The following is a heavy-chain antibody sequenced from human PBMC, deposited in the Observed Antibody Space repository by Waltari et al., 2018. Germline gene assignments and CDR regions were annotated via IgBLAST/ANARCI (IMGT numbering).Heavy chain of an antibody. J-gene: IGHJ6*02. D-gene: IGHD3-10*01. CDR2: IYFRGST. Sequence: QVQLQESGPGLVKPSETLSLTCTVSGGSLTGYYWSWIRQPAGKGLEWIGRIYFRGSTDYRPPRKSRVTMSVEKSKNQFSLKLTSVAAADTAVYFCARDQLKVRGVIAYYGADVWGQGTTVTVSS. CDR1: GGSLTGYY. V-gene: IGHV4-4*07. CDR3: ARDQLKVRGVIAYYGADV.